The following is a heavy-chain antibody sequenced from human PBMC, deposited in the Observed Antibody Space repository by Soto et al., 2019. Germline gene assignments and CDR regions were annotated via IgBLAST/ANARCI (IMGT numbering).Heavy chain of an antibody. Sequence: PGGSLRLSCAASGFMFSVYTMNWVRQAPGKGLEWVAVISYDGSNKYYADSVKGRFTISRDNSKNTLYLQMNSLRAEDTAVYYCAKDIVGVGYCISISCYGPGEGNWFDPWGQGTLVTVSS. D-gene: IGHD2-2*01. CDR1: GFMFSVYT. CDR3: AKDIVGVGYCISISCYGPGEGNWFDP. J-gene: IGHJ5*02. CDR2: ISYDGSNK. V-gene: IGHV3-30*18.